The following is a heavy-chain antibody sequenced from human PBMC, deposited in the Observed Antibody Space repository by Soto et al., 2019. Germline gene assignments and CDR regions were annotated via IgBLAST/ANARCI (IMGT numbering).Heavy chain of an antibody. V-gene: IGHV4-39*07. CDR2: IYYSGST. Sequence: SETLSLTCTVSGGSISSSSYYWGWIRQPPGKGLEWIGSIYYSGSTYYNPSLKSRVTISVDTSKNQFSLKLSSVTAADTAVYYCAREGRSGSYSVTDYLGQGTLVTVSS. CDR3: AREGRSGSYSVTDY. J-gene: IGHJ4*02. D-gene: IGHD1-26*01. CDR1: GGSISSSSYY.